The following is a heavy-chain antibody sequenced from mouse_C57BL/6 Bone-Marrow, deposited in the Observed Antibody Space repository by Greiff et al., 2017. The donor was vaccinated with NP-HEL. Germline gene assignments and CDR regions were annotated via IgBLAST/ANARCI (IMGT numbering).Heavy chain of an antibody. Sequence: VQLQQSGAELARPGASVKLSCKASGYTFTSYGISWVKQRTGQGLEWIGEIYPRSGNTYYNEKFKGKATLTADKSSSTAYMELRSLTSEDSAVYFCARRQEGYYGSSPWFAYWGQGTLVTVSA. J-gene: IGHJ3*01. CDR2: IYPRSGNT. V-gene: IGHV1-81*01. D-gene: IGHD1-1*01. CDR1: GYTFTSYG. CDR3: ARRQEGYYGSSPWFAY.